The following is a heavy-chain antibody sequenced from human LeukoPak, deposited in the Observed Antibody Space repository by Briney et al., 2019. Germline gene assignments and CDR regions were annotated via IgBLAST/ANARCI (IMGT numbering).Heavy chain of an antibody. CDR3: ARVAASGGLRWQTGFI. J-gene: IGHJ4*02. D-gene: IGHD4-23*01. Sequence: SETLSLTCAVYGGSFSGYYWSWIRQPPGKRLEWIGEINHSGSTNYNPSLKSRVTISVDTSKNQFSLKLSSVTAADTAVYYCARVAASGGLRWQTGFIWGQGTLVTVSS. CDR2: INHSGST. CDR1: GGSFSGYY. V-gene: IGHV4-34*01.